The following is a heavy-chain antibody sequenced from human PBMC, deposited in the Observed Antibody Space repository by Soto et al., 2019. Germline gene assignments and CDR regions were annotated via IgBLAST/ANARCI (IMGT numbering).Heavy chain of an antibody. D-gene: IGHD3-22*01. CDR2: ISTDGRDT. Sequence: GGSLRLSCVASGFTFSSYWMHWVRQVPGKGLAWVSAISTDGRDTRYADSVKGRFTISRDNAKNTVYLQMNSLRVEDTAVYYCARGGITMIVVVPPDYWGQGTLVTVSS. CDR1: GFTFSSYW. CDR3: ARGGITMIVVVPPDY. J-gene: IGHJ4*02. V-gene: IGHV3-74*01.